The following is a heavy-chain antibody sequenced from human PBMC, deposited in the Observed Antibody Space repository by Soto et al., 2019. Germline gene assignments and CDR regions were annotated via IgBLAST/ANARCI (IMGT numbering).Heavy chain of an antibody. D-gene: IGHD6-19*01. Sequence: SETLSLTCTVSGGSISSGDYYWSWIRQPPGKGLEWIGYIYYSGSTYYNPSLKSRVTISVDTSKNQFSLKLSSVTAADTAVYYCARAHIAVLPLDYWGQGTLVTVSS. J-gene: IGHJ4*02. CDR1: GGSISSGDYY. CDR2: IYYSGST. V-gene: IGHV4-30-4*01. CDR3: ARAHIAVLPLDY.